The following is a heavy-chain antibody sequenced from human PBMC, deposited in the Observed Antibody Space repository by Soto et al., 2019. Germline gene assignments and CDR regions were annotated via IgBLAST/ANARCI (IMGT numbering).Heavy chain of an antibody. D-gene: IGHD2-15*01. CDR3: ATAKLLLPWLFDY. J-gene: IGHJ4*02. Sequence: AGGSLRLSCAASGFTFSSYTMNWVRQAPGKGLEWVSSISSSSSYIYYADSVKGRFTISRDDSKNTLFLQMNSLRAEDTAVYYCATAKLLLPWLFDYWGQGTLVTVSS. CDR2: ISSSSSYI. V-gene: IGHV3-21*01. CDR1: GFTFSSYT.